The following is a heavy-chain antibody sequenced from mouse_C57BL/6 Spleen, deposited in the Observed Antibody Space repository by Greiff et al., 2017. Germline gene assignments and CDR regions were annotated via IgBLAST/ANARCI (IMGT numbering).Heavy chain of an antibody. Sequence: EVQLVESGGGLVQPKGSLKLSCAASGFSFTTYAMNWVRQAPGKGLEWVARIRRKSNNNATYYADSVKDRFTISRDDSESMLYLQMNNLKTEDTAMYYCVDRVPTEAMDYWGQGTSVTVSS. CDR2: IRRKSNNNAT. D-gene: IGHD5-1*01. CDR1: GFSFTTYA. CDR3: VDRVPTEAMDY. J-gene: IGHJ4*01. V-gene: IGHV10-1*01.